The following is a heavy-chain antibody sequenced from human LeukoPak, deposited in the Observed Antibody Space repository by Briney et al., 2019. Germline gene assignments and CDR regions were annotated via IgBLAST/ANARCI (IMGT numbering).Heavy chain of an antibody. CDR3: AKSKGLWFGEAAFDC. J-gene: IGHJ4*02. D-gene: IGHD3-10*01. CDR1: GFTFSNAW. V-gene: IGHV3-23*01. Sequence: GGSLRLSCAASGFTFSNAWMSWVRQAPGKGLEWVSGISGSGGSTFYADSERGRFTISRDNSKNTLYLQMNSLRAEDTAVYYCAKSKGLWFGEAAFDCWGQGTLVTVS. CDR2: ISGSGGST.